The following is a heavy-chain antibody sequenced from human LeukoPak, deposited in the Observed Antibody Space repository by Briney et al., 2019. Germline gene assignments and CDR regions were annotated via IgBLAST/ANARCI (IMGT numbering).Heavy chain of an antibody. CDR3: AGTPGRKLLLVY. CDR1: GFTFSSYS. J-gene: IGHJ4*02. V-gene: IGHV3-21*01. D-gene: IGHD1-26*01. Sequence: GGSLRLSCAASGFTFSSYSMNWVRQAPGKGLEWVSSISSSSSYIYYADSVKGRFTISRDNAKNSLYLKMNRLSAEDTAVYYLAGTPGRKLLLVYWGQGTLVTVSS. CDR2: ISSSSSYI.